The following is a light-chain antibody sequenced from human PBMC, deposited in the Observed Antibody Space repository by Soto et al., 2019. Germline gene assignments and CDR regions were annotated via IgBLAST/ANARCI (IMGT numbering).Light chain of an antibody. CDR1: QTIGAF. CDR3: QHYNSWA. J-gene: IGKJ1*01. V-gene: IGKV1-5*03. CDR2: KAS. Sequence: QMTQSPSTLSASVGERVTITCRASQTIGAFLAWYQLKPGKAPNLLISKASNLQDGVPSRFSGSGSGTEFTLTITILQPDDFATYYCQHYNSWAFGQGTKVEIK.